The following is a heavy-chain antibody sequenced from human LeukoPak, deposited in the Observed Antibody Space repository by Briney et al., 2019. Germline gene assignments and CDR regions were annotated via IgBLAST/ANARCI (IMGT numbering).Heavy chain of an antibody. CDR1: GGSFSGYY. V-gene: IGHV4-34*01. CDR3: ARGGGSTPYYFDY. D-gene: IGHD2-2*01. J-gene: IGHJ4*02. Sequence: SETLSLTCAVYGGSFSGYYWSWIRQPPGKGLEWVGEINHSGSTNYNPSLKSRVTISVDTSKNQFSLKLSSVTAADTAVYYCARGGGSTPYYFDYWGQGTLVTVSS. CDR2: INHSGST.